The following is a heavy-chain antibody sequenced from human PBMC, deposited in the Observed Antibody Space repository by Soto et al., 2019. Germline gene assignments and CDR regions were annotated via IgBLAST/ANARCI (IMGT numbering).Heavy chain of an antibody. D-gene: IGHD6-13*01. V-gene: IGHV3-7*01. CDR3: ARIAASGRGWDV. J-gene: IGHJ6*02. Sequence: EVQLVESGGGLVQPGGSLRLSCVDSGFTFSSYWRSWVRQAPVKGLEWVGNIKQDGSEENYADSVKGRFTISRDNAKNSMYLQMNSLRVEDTAVYYCARIAASGRGWDVWGQGTTVVVSS. CDR1: GFTFSSYW. CDR2: IKQDGSEE.